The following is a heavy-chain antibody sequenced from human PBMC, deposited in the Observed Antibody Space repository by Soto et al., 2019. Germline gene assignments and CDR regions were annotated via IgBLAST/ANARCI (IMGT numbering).Heavy chain of an antibody. CDR3: ARTSYDMVFDY. D-gene: IGHD3-22*01. V-gene: IGHV3-13*01. J-gene: IGHJ4*02. CDR2: IGTAGDT. CDR1: GFTFSSYD. Sequence: GGSLRLSCAAAGFTFSSYDMHWVRQATGKGLEWVSAIGTAGDTYYPGSVKGRFTISRENAKNSLYLQMNSLRAGDTAVYYCARTSYDMVFDYWGQGTLVTVSS.